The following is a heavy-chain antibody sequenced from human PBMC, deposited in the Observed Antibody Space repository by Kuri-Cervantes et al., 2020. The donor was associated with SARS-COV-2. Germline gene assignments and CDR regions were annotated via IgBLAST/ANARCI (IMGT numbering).Heavy chain of an antibody. J-gene: IGHJ4*02. V-gene: IGHV4-59*07. CDR3: ARASRTGPYSLGRCSSCYFDD. CDR2: ISYDGHT. Sequence: SDTLSLTCTVSCDSISFCYWSWIRQPPGKGLEWIGFISYDGHTNYNPSLKSRVTISVDTSKDQFSLKLSSVTAADTAVYYCARASRTGPYSLGRCSSCYFDDWGQGTLVTVSS. CDR1: CDSISFCY. D-gene: IGHD3/OR15-3a*01.